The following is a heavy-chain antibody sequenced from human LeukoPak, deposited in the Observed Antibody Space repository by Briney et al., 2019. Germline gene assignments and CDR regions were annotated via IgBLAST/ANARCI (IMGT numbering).Heavy chain of an antibody. V-gene: IGHV1-8*01. D-gene: IGHD3-9*01. CDR2: MNPNTGYT. Sequence: ASVKVSCKASGYTFTNYHIIWVRQAAGQGLEWMGWMNPNTGYTVYAQKFRGRVTMTRYTSISTAYMELSSLRSEDTAVYYCARDWSRRGDNYDILTGYLTRVFSGAFDIWGQGTMVTVSS. J-gene: IGHJ3*02. CDR1: GYTFTNYH. CDR3: ARDWSRRGDNYDILTGYLTRVFSGAFDI.